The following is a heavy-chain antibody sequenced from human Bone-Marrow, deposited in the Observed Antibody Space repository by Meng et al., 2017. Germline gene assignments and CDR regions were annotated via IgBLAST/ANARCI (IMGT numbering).Heavy chain of an antibody. CDR2: INTNTGNP. J-gene: IGHJ4*02. Sequence: QVQLVQSGSELKKPGASVTVSFKASGYTLTSYAMNWVRQAPGQGLEWMGWINTNTGNPTYAQGFTGRFVFSLDTSVSTAYLQIGSLKAEDTAVYYCARETLGYCSSTSCYIGPPDYWGQGTLVTVSS. V-gene: IGHV7-4-1*01. D-gene: IGHD2-2*01. CDR3: ARETLGYCSSTSCYIGPPDY. CDR1: GYTLTSYA.